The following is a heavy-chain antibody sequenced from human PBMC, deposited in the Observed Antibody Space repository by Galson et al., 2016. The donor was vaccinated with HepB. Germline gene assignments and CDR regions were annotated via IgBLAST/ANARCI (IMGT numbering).Heavy chain of an antibody. CDR3: SREMTGSYFD. CDR2: IRGDGIVS. CDR1: GFTFDDYA. D-gene: IGHD3-10*01. J-gene: IGHJ4*02. Sequence: SLRLSCAVSGFTFDDYAMHWVRQAPGKGLEWVANIRGDGIVSYYAESVRGRFTISRDNAKNSLYLQMNGLRVDETAVYYCSREMTGSYFDWGQGTLVTVSS. V-gene: IGHV3-7*01.